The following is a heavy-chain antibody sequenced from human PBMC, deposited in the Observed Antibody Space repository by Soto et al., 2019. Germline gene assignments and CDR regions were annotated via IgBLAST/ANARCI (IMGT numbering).Heavy chain of an antibody. Sequence: SETLSLTCTVSGGSVSSGSYYWSWIRQPPGKGLEWIGYLYYSGSTNYNPSLKSRVTISVDTSKNQFSLKLSSVTAADTAVYYCAITPVYYYDSSGYFDYWGQGTLVTVSS. D-gene: IGHD3-22*01. CDR3: AITPVYYYDSSGYFDY. CDR2: LYYSGST. CDR1: GGSVSSGSYY. J-gene: IGHJ4*02. V-gene: IGHV4-61*01.